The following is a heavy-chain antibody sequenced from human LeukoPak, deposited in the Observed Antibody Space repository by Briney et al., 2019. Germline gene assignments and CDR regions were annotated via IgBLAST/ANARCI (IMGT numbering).Heavy chain of an antibody. D-gene: IGHD3-9*01. V-gene: IGHV3-74*01. CDR1: GFTFSSYW. CDR2: INSDGSST. CDR3: ARVEILTGYYAGYYYGMDV. Sequence: GGSLRLSCEASGFTFSSYWMHWVRQAPGKGLVWVSRINSDGSSTSYADSVKGRFTISRDNAKNTLYLQMNSLRAEDTAVYYCARVEILTGYYAGYYYGMDVWGKGTTVTVSS. J-gene: IGHJ6*04.